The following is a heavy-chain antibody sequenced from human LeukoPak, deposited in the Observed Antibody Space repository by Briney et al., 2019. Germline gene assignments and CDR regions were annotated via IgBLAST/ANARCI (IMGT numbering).Heavy chain of an antibody. Sequence: PGGSLRLSCAASGFTFSSYSMNWVRQAPGKGLEWVSSISSSSSYIYYADSVKGRFTISRDNSKNTLYLQMNSLRAEDTAVYYCAKDLRDSRAPQGDYWGQGTLVTVSS. D-gene: IGHD3-22*01. CDR3: AKDLRDSRAPQGDY. CDR2: ISSSSSYI. V-gene: IGHV3-21*04. J-gene: IGHJ4*02. CDR1: GFTFSSYS.